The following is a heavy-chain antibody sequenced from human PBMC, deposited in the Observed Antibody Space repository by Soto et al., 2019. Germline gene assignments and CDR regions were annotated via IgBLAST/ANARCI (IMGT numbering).Heavy chain of an antibody. D-gene: IGHD6-19*01. V-gene: IGHV3-48*01. Sequence: EVQLVESGGGLVQPGGSLRLSCAASGFTFSSYSMNWVRQAPGKGLEWVSYISSSSSTIYYADSVKGRFTISRDNAKNSLYLQMNSLRAEDTAVYYCARESEVAVACSIYYYMDVWGKGTTVTVSS. CDR3: ARESEVAVACSIYYYMDV. CDR2: ISSSSSTI. CDR1: GFTFSSYS. J-gene: IGHJ6*03.